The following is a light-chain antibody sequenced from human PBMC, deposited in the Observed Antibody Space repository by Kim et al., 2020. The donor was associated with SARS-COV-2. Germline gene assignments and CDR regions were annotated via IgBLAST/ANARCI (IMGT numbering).Light chain of an antibody. CDR2: GKN. Sequence: ALGQTVRMTCQGDSLRSYYASWYQQKPGQAPVLVIYGKNNRTSGIPDRFSGSSSGNTASLTITGAQAEDEADYYCNSRDSSGNHYVFGTGTKVTVL. CDR3: NSRDSSGNHYV. V-gene: IGLV3-19*01. J-gene: IGLJ1*01. CDR1: SLRSYY.